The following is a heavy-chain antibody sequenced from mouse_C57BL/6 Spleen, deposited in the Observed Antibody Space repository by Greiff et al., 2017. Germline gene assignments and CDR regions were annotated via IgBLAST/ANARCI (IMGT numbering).Heavy chain of an antibody. J-gene: IGHJ2*01. V-gene: IGHV1-72*01. Sequence: QVQLQQPGAELVKPGASVKLSCKASGYTFTSYWMHWVKQRPGRCLEWIGRIDPNSGGTKYNEKFKSKATLTVDKPSSTAYMQLSSLTSEDSAVYYCARENSDYDEYYFDYWGQGTTLTVSS. CDR1: GYTFTSYW. CDR3: ARENSDYDEYYFDY. D-gene: IGHD2-4*01. CDR2: IDPNSGGT.